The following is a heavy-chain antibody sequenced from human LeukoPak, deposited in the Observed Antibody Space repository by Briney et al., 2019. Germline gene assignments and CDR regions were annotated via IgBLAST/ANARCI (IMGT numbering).Heavy chain of an antibody. Sequence: GASVKVSCKASGYTFTSYYMHWVRQAPGQGLEWMGIINPSGGSTNYAQKFQGRVTITRDTSTSTVYMELSSLRSDDTAVYYCARGPRITLIRGGQWYFYMDVWGKGTTVTVSS. CDR3: ARGPRITLIRGGQWYFYMDV. D-gene: IGHD3-10*01. CDR1: GYTFTSYY. CDR2: INPSGGST. V-gene: IGHV1-46*01. J-gene: IGHJ6*03.